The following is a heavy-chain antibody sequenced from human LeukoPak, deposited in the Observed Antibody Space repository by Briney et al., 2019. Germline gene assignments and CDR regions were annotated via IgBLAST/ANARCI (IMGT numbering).Heavy chain of an antibody. V-gene: IGHV3-23*01. CDR2: ISGSGGST. Sequence: GGSLRLSCAASGFTFSSYAMSWVRQAPGRGLEWVSSISGSGGSTYYADSVKGWFTISRDNSKNTLYLQMNNLRAEDTAVYYCAKNLVSGYVRIDYWGQGTLVTVSS. J-gene: IGHJ4*02. CDR1: GFTFSSYA. D-gene: IGHD3-22*01. CDR3: AKNLVSGYVRIDY.